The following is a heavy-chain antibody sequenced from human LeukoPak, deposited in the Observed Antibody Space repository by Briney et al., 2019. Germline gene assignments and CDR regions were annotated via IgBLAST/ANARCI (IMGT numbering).Heavy chain of an antibody. V-gene: IGHV4-34*01. D-gene: IGHD3-3*01. CDR1: GGSFSGYY. J-gene: IGHJ4*02. Sequence: TSETLSLTCAVYGGSFSGYYWSWIRQPPGKGLEWIGEINHSGSTNYNPSLKSRVTISVDTSKNQFSLKLSSVTAADTAVYYCAGTYYDFWSGYSLFDYWGQGTLVTVSS. CDR3: AGTYYDFWSGYSLFDY. CDR2: INHSGST.